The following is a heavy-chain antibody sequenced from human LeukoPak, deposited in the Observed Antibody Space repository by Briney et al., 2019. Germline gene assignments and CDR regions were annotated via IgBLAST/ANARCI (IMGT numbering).Heavy chain of an antibody. Sequence: QPGGSLRLSCTASGFTFSDYAVHWVRQAPGKGLEWLAVIAYDGREENYADSVKGRFTISRDNSKNTVYLQMNSLRDEDTAVFYCVRGSGVRFLEDYWGHGTLVTVSS. CDR1: GFTFSDYA. D-gene: IGHD3-3*01. CDR2: IAYDGREE. V-gene: IGHV3-30*04. CDR3: VRGSGVRFLEDY. J-gene: IGHJ4*01.